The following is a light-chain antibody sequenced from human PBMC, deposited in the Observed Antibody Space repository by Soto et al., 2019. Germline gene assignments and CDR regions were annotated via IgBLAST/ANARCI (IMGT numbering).Light chain of an antibody. CDR3: SSYRSISTSYV. V-gene: IGLV2-14*03. CDR1: SSDVGGYDS. CDR2: GVR. J-gene: IGLJ1*01. Sequence: QSVLTQPASVSGSPGQSITITCTGTSSDVGGYDSVSWYQQHPGTAPKLMIYGVRNRPSGVSNRFSGSKSGDTASLTISGLQAEDEADYYCSSYRSISTSYVFGTGTKVTVL.